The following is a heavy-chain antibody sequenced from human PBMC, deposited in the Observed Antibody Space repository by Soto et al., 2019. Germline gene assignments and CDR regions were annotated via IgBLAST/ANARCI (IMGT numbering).Heavy chain of an antibody. Sequence: QVQLVQSGAEVKKPGASVKVSCKASGYTFGSFGISWVRQAPGQGLEWMGWMSAYNGNTNYARKVQDRVTMTRDTSTSTAYMELRSLRSDDTAVYYWARGNGPARNHWGQGTLVTVSS. D-gene: IGHD6-6*01. J-gene: IGHJ4*02. V-gene: IGHV1-18*01. CDR2: MSAYNGNT. CDR1: GYTFGSFG. CDR3: ARGNGPARNH.